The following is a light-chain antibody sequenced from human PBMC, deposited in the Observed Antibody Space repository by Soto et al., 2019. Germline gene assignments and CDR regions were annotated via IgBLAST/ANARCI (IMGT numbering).Light chain of an antibody. CDR1: PSVTNF. CDR3: QQRNVWPPVT. CDR2: GAF. V-gene: IGKV3-11*01. J-gene: IGKJ5*01. Sequence: EIVLTKSPATLSLSPWERATLSCRASPSVTNFLAWYQQKPGQAPRLLIYGAFNRATGIPARFSGSGSGTDFTLTISSLEPEDSAVYYCQQRNVWPPVTFGQGTRLEIK.